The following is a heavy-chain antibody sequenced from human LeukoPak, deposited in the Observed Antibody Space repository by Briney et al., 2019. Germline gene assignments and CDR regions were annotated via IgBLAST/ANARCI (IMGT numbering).Heavy chain of an antibody. D-gene: IGHD3-10*01. CDR2: ISSSGSTI. Sequence: GGSLRLSCAASGFTFSSYEMNWVRQAPGKGLEWVSYISSSGSTIYYADSVKGRFSISRDNAKNSLYLQMNSLRAEDTAVYYCARMASDYGSGSTIAYYYYYMDVWGKGTTVTISS. CDR1: GFTFSSYE. V-gene: IGHV3-48*03. J-gene: IGHJ6*03. CDR3: ARMASDYGSGSTIAYYYYYMDV.